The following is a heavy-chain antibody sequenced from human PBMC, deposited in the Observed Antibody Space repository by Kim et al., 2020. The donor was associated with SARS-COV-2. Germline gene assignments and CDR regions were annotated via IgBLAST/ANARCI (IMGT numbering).Heavy chain of an antibody. CDR3: ARDAQLERTDFDY. Sequence: GGSLRLSCAASGFTFSTYAIHWVRQAPGKGLEWVAVISYDGSDKYYADSVKGRFTISRDNSKNTLYLQMNSLRAEDTAVYYCARDAQLERTDFDYWGQGT. D-gene: IGHD1-1*01. CDR2: ISYDGSDK. J-gene: IGHJ4*02. CDR1: GFTFSTYA. V-gene: IGHV3-30*04.